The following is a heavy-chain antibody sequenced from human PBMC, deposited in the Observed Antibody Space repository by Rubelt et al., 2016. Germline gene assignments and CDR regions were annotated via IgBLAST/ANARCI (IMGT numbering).Heavy chain of an antibody. CDR2: INSDGSST. CDR3: ARVRDDYSSPFNY. Sequence: QVPGKGLVWVSRINSDGSSTSYVDSVKGRFTISRDNAKNTLHLQMSSLRAEDTAVYYCARVRDDYSSPFNYWGQGTLVTVSS. J-gene: IGHJ4*02. D-gene: IGHD3-16*01. V-gene: IGHV3-74*01.